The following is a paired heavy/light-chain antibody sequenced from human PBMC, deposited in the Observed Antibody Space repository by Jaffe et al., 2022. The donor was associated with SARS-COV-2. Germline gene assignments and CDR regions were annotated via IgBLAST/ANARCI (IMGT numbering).Heavy chain of an antibody. Sequence: QLQLQESGPGLVKPSETLSLTCTVSGGSIRNDNYYWGWIRQPPGKGLEWIGSISYSGNSYYKASLKSRVTISVDTSKNQFSLKLSSVTAADTAIYYCARHYLYARSSIYYYYGMDVWGQGTTVTVSS. D-gene: IGHD6-6*01. CDR2: ISYSGNS. CDR3: ARHYLYARSSIYYYYGMDV. J-gene: IGHJ6*02. CDR1: GGSIRNDNYY. V-gene: IGHV4-39*01.
Light chain of an antibody. Sequence: QSVLTQPPSVSAAPGQKVTISCSGSSSNIGNNYVSWYQHLPGTAPKLLIYDNNKRPSGVPDRFSGSKSGTSATLGITGLQTGDEADYYCGTWDSSLSVVFGGGTKLTVL. CDR2: DNN. CDR3: GTWDSSLSVV. CDR1: SSNIGNNY. J-gene: IGLJ2*01. V-gene: IGLV1-51*01.